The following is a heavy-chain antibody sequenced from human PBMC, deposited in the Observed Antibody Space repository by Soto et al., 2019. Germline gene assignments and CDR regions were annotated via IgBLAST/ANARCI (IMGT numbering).Heavy chain of an antibody. CDR1: GFTFSSYW. V-gene: IGHV3-7*01. CDR2: IKQDGSEK. CDR3: ARDRDWNYFYYYYMHV. Sequence: EVQLVESGGGLVQPGGSLRLSCAASGFTFSSYWMSCVRQAPGKGLEWVATIKQDGSEKYYVDSVKGRFTISRDNAKNSLYLQMNSLRAEDTAVYYCARDRDWNYFYYYYMHVWGKGTTVTVSS. J-gene: IGHJ6*03. D-gene: IGHD1-1*01.